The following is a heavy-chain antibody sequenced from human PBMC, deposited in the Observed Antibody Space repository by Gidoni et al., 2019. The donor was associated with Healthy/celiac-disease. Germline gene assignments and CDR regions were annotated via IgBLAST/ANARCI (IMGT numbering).Heavy chain of an antibody. CDR2: INHSGST. J-gene: IGHJ4*02. Sequence: QVQLQQWGAGLLKPSATLSLTCAVYGGSFSGYYGCWTRQPPGKGLDWIGEINHSGSTNYNPSLKSRVTISVDTSKNQFSLKLSSVTAADTAVYYCARGGYCSGGSCYRVWLLPYYFDYWGQGTLVTVSS. CDR3: ARGGYCSGGSCYRVWLLPYYFDY. CDR1: GGSFSGYY. D-gene: IGHD2-15*01. V-gene: IGHV4-34*01.